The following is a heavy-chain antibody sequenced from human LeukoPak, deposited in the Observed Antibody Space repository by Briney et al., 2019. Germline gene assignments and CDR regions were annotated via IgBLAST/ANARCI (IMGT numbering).Heavy chain of an antibody. V-gene: IGHV4-34*01. CDR2: INHSGST. D-gene: IGHD1-26*01. CDR1: GGSFSGYY. Sequence: PSETLSLTCAVYGGSFSGYYWSWIRQPPGKGLEWIGEINHSGSTYYNPSLKSRVTISVDTSKNQFSLKLSSVTAADTAVYYCARDRQIFDSGSYLDYWGQGTLVTVSS. J-gene: IGHJ4*02. CDR3: ARDRQIFDSGSYLDY.